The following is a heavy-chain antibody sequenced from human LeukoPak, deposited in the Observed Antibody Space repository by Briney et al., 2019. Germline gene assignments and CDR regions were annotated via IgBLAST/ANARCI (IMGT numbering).Heavy chain of an antibody. CDR2: IYYSGST. D-gene: IGHD3-10*01. V-gene: IGHV4-59*01. CDR3: AREGGYYGSGSYRRFDP. Sequence: SETLSLTCTVSGGSISSYYWSWIRQPPGKGLEWIGYIYYSGSTNYNPSLKSRVTISVDTSKNQFSLKLSSVTAADTAVYYCAREGGYYGSGSYRRFDPWGQGTLVTVSS. J-gene: IGHJ5*02. CDR1: GGSISSYY.